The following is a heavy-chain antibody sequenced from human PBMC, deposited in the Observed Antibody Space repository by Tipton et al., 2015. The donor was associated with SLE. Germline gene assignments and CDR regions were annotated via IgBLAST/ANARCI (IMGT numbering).Heavy chain of an antibody. CDR1: GGSISDYY. D-gene: IGHD3-3*01. V-gene: IGHV4-59*12. CDR2: IYYSGST. J-gene: IGHJ4*02. Sequence: GLVKPSETLSLTCSVAGGSISDYYWSWIRQPPGKGLEWIGYIYYSGSTNYNPSLKSRVTMSVDMSKNQFSLNLSSVTAADTAVYYCARDDFWSGYRSWGQGTLVTVSS. CDR3: ARDDFWSGYRS.